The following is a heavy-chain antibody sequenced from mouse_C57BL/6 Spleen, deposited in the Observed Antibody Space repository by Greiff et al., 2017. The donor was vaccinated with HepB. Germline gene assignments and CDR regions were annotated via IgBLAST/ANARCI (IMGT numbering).Heavy chain of an antibody. CDR3: ARDTGYFDY. J-gene: IGHJ2*01. CDR2: INPNNGGT. D-gene: IGHD4-1*01. CDR1: GYTFTDYN. Sequence: VQLQQSGPELVKPGASVKMSCKASGYTFTDYNMHWVKQSHGKSLEWIGYINPNNGGTSYNQKFKGKATLPVNKSSSTAYMELRSLTSEDAAVYYCARDTGYFDYWGQGTTLTVSS. V-gene: IGHV1-22*01.